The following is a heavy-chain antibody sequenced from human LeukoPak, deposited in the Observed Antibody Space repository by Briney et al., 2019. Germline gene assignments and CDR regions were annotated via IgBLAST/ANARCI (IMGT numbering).Heavy chain of an antibody. CDR2: IRYDGSKK. CDR1: GFTFSSYG. J-gene: IGHJ4*02. Sequence: GGSLRLSCAASGFTFSSYGMHWVRQAPGKGLEWVAFIRYDGSKKYYADSVKGRSTISSDNSKNTLYLQMNTLRPEDTAVYYCAKDFQWSRDYWGQGTLVSVSS. V-gene: IGHV3-30*02. CDR3: AKDFQWSRDY. D-gene: IGHD2-15*01.